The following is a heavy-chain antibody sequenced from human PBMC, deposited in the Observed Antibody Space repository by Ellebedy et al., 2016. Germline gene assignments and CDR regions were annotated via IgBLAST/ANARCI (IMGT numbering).Heavy chain of an antibody. V-gene: IGHV2-5*01. CDR2: IDWSGDK. Sequence: SGPTLVKPTQTLTLTCTFSGFPLSTSGVGVGWIRQPPGKALEWLALIDWSGDKRYSPSLKSRLTITKDTSKNQVVLTMTNMDPVDTATYYCAHRRRDGSTYYPFDYWGQGTLVTVSS. D-gene: IGHD2/OR15-2a*01. J-gene: IGHJ4*02. CDR3: AHRRRDGSTYYPFDY. CDR1: GFPLSTSGVG.